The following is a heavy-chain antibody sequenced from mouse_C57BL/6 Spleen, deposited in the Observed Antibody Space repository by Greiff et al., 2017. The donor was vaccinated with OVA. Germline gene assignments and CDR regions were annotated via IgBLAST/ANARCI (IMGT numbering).Heavy chain of an antibody. D-gene: IGHD2-4*01. CDR3: ARSGLRYFDY. CDR1: GYAFSSSW. CDR2: IYPGDGDT. J-gene: IGHJ2*01. V-gene: IGHV1-82*01. Sequence: QVQLQQSGPELLKPGASVKISCKASGYAFSSSWLNWVKQRPGKGPEWIGRIYPGDGDTNSNGKFKVKATLTADKSSSTAYMQLSSLTSEDSAVYFCARSGLRYFDYGGQGTALTVSS.